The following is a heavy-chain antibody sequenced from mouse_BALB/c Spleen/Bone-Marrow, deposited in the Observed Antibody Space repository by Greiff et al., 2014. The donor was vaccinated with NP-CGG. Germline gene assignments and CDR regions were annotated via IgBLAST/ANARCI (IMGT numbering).Heavy chain of an antibody. J-gene: IGHJ2*01. CDR3: ARDHFDH. CDR1: GYTFSCYW. CDR2: ILPGSVTT. Sequence: QVQLQQSGAELMKPRASVKISCKATGYTFSCYWIEWIKQRPGHGLEWIGEILPGSVTTNYNGRFKGKATFTADTSSNTAYMQLSSLTSEDSAVYYCARDHFDHWGPGTTLTVSS. V-gene: IGHV1-9*01.